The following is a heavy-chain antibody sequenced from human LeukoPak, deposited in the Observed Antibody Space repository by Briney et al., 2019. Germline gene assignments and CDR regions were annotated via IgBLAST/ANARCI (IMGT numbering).Heavy chain of an antibody. D-gene: IGHD6-13*01. CDR1: GGSISSSNW. Sequence: SGTLSLTCAVSGGSISSSNWWSWVRQPPGKGLEWIGEIYHSGSTNYNPSLKSRVTISVDTSKNQFSLKLSSVAAADTAVYYCARLAAAGTFYYYYGMDVWGQGTTVTVSS. V-gene: IGHV4-4*02. CDR2: IYHSGST. CDR3: ARLAAAGTFYYYYGMDV. J-gene: IGHJ6*02.